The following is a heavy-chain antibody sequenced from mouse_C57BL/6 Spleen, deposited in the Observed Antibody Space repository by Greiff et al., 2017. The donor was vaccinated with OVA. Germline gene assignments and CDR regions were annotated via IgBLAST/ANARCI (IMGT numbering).Heavy chain of an antibody. CDR2: IHPNSGST. Sequence: QVQLQQPGAELVKPGASVKLSCEASGYTFTSYWMHWVKQRPGQGLEWIGMIHPNSGSTNYNEKFKSKATLTVDKSSSTAYMQLSSLTSEDSAVYYCARSGSSPYWYFDVWGTGTTVTVSS. J-gene: IGHJ1*03. V-gene: IGHV1-64*01. CDR1: GYTFTSYW. CDR3: ARSGSSPYWYFDV. D-gene: IGHD1-1*01.